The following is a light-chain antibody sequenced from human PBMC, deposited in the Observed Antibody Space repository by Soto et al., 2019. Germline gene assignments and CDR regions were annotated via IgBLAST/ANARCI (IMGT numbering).Light chain of an antibody. CDR3: LQYNSYSWT. Sequence: DIQMTQSPSTLSASVGDRVTITCRASQSVSTWLAWYQQKPGKAHDLLIYHAASLERGVPSRFSGGGSGTEFTLTISSLQPDDFATYYCLQYNSYSWTFGQGTKVDIK. CDR1: QSVSTW. V-gene: IGKV1-5*01. J-gene: IGKJ1*01. CDR2: HAA.